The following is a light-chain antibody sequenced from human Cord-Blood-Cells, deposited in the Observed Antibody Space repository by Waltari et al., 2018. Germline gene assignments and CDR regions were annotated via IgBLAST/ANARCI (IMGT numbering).Light chain of an antibody. V-gene: IGLV1-47*01. J-gene: IGLJ3*02. CDR3: AAWDDSLSGPV. Sequence: QSVLTQPPSASGTPGPRVTISCSRSSYNTGRNHVYSYQQPPGTAPNLLIYRNNQRPSGVPDRFSGSKSGTSASLAISGLRSEDEADYYCAAWDDSLSGPVFGGGTKLTVL. CDR1: SYNTGRNH. CDR2: RNN.